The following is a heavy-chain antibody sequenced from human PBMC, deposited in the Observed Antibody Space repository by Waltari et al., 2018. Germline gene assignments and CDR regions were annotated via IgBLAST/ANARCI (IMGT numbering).Heavy chain of an antibody. D-gene: IGHD3-22*01. Sequence: QVQLVQSGAEVKKPGSSVKVSCKASGGTFSSYAISWVRQAPGQGLEWMGRIIPIFGTATYAQKFQCRVTITADKSTSTAYMELSSLRSEDTAVYYCARSMDDSSGYLYWYFDLWGRGTLVTVSS. J-gene: IGHJ2*01. CDR3: ARSMDDSSGYLYWYFDL. CDR1: GGTFSSYA. CDR2: IIPIFGTA. V-gene: IGHV1-69*08.